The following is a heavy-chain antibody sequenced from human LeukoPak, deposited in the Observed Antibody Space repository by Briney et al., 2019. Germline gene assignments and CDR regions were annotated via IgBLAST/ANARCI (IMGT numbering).Heavy chain of an antibody. D-gene: IGHD3-22*01. V-gene: IGHV5-51*01. CDR3: ARRAYYDSSGYYEEADF. Sequence: GESLKISCKASGYSFTSYWIGWVRQMPGKGLEWMGIMYPGDSDTRYSPSFRGRVTISADKSISTAYLQWSSLKASDTAMYYCARRAYYDSSGYYEEADFWGQGTLVTVSS. CDR1: GYSFTSYW. J-gene: IGHJ4*02. CDR2: MYPGDSDT.